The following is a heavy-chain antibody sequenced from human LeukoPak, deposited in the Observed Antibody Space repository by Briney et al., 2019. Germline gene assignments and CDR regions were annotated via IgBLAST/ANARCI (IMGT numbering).Heavy chain of an antibody. CDR2: IIPILGIA. CDR1: GGAFSSYA. D-gene: IGHD5-18*01. J-gene: IGHJ6*02. Sequence: SVKVSCKASGGAFSSYAISWVRQAPGQGLEWMGRIIPILGIANYAQKFQGRVTITADKSTSTAYMELSSLRSEDTAVYYCARGADTAMLDDYYYGMDVWGQGTTVTVSS. CDR3: ARGADTAMLDDYYYGMDV. V-gene: IGHV1-69*04.